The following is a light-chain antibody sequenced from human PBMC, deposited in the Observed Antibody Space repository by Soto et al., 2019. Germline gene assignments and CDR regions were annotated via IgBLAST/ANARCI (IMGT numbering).Light chain of an antibody. CDR3: QQYGGSPRT. CDR2: GAS. V-gene: IGKV3-20*01. Sequence: EIVLTQSPGTLSLSPGERATLACRASQSVSSGYLAWYQQKPGQAPRLLIYGASSRATGIPDRFSGSGSGTDFTLTINRLEPEDFAVYYCQQYGGSPRTFGQGTKVEIK. J-gene: IGKJ1*01. CDR1: QSVSSGY.